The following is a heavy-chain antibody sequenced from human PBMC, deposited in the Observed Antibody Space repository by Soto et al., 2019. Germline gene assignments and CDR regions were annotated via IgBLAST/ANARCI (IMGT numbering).Heavy chain of an antibody. CDR2: ISAYNGNT. Sequence: ASVKVSCKASGYTFTSYGISWVRQAPGQGLECMGWISAYNGNTNYAQKLQGRVTMTTDTSTSTAYMELRSLRSDDTAVYYCAGDGRRWLQLVAFDIWGQGTMVTVSS. D-gene: IGHD5-12*01. CDR3: AGDGRRWLQLVAFDI. CDR1: GYTFTSYG. J-gene: IGHJ3*02. V-gene: IGHV1-18*01.